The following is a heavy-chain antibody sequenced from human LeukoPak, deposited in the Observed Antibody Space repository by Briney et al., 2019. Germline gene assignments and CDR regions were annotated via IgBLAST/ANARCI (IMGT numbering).Heavy chain of an antibody. J-gene: IGHJ5*02. V-gene: IGHV4-4*02. CDR3: ARGGYYGSGNDFRFDP. Sequence: SGTLSLTCAVSGGSISSSNWWSWVRQPPGKGLECIGYIHYTGSTNYNPSLKSRVTISVETSKNQFSLKLKSVTAADTAVYYCARGGYYGSGNDFRFDPWGQGTLVTVSS. CDR2: IHYTGST. CDR1: GGSISSSNW. D-gene: IGHD3-10*01.